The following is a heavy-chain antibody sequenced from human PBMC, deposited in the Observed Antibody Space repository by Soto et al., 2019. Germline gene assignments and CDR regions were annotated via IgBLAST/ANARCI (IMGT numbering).Heavy chain of an antibody. CDR1: GFNFRRFG. V-gene: IGHV3-23*01. D-gene: IGHD6-25*01. CDR3: AKDRGVAPAGGYSWFEP. Sequence: GGSLRLSCAASGFNFRRFGMNWVRQAPGKGLEWVAGISGSGDMSYYADALEGRVTVSRDNSRHVLYLEMNSLRAEDTAVYYCAKDRGVAPAGGYSWFEPWGQGTLVTVSS. CDR2: ISGSGDMS. J-gene: IGHJ5*02.